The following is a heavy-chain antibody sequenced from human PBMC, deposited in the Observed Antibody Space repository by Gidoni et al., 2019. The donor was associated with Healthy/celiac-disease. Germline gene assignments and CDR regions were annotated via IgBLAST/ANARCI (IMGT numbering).Heavy chain of an antibody. CDR3: AKGGYSSSWAKYFQH. D-gene: IGHD6-13*01. V-gene: IGHV3-23*01. CDR2: ISGSGGSK. CDR1: GFTFSSYS. Sequence: EVQLLESGGGLVQPGGSLRLSCAASGFTFSSYSMSWVRQAPGKGLEWGSAISGSGGSKYYADSVKGRFTISRDNYKNTLYLQMNSMRAEDTAVYYCAKGGYSSSWAKYFQHWGQGTLVTVSS. J-gene: IGHJ1*01.